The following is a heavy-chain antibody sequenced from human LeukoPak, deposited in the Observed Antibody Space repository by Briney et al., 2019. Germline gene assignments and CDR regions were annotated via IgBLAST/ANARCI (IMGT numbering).Heavy chain of an antibody. J-gene: IGHJ5*02. CDR3: ARSRYSSSWYFFGHWFDP. D-gene: IGHD6-13*01. Sequence: SETLSLTCTVSGGSISSGSYYWSWIRQPAGKGLEWIGRIYTSGSTNYNPSLKSRVTISVDTSKNQFSLKLSSVTAADTAVYYCARSRYSSSWYFFGHWFDPWGQGTLVTVSS. CDR2: IYTSGST. CDR1: GGSISSGSYY. V-gene: IGHV4-61*02.